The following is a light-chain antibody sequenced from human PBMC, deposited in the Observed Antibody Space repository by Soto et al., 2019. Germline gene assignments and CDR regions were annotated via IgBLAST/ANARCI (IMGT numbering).Light chain of an antibody. J-gene: IGKJ1*01. Sequence: MVVTQSPGTLSLSPGDRATLSCRASQSLTNTYFAWYQQKPGRALRLLIDGASTRATGIPDRFSGSGSGTDFTLTISRREHEHGAVYYCQQYEAVVTFGQGTKV. CDR3: QQYEAVVT. CDR1: QSLTNTY. V-gene: IGKV3-20*01. CDR2: GAS.